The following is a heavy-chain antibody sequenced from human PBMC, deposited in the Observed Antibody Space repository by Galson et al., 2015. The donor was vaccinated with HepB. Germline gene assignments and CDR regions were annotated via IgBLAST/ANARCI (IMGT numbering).Heavy chain of an antibody. V-gene: IGHV3-48*01. CDR2: ISPGGAK. Sequence: SLRLSCAASGFSFMSHSMNWVRHSPGKGLEWLGDISPGGAKYYAGSARGRFTISRDNVKKAMDLHMSSLRVEDTAVYYCARNPASYDYYNMDVWGQGTTVTVS. D-gene: IGHD3-3*01. CDR3: ARNPASYDYYNMDV. J-gene: IGHJ6*02. CDR1: GFSFMSHS.